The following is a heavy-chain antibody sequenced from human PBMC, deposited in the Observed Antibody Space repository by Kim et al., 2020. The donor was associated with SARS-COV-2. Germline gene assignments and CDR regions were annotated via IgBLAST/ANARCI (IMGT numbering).Heavy chain of an antibody. CDR1: GYTFTSYY. CDR2: INPSGGST. CDR3: ARAQARQRWLQLQPYYYGMDV. V-gene: IGHV1-46*01. D-gene: IGHD5-12*01. J-gene: IGHJ6*02. Sequence: ASVKVSCKASGYTFTSYYMHWVRQAPGQGLEWMGIINPSGGSTSYAQKFQGRVTMTRDTSTSTVYMELSSLRSEDTAVYYCARAQARQRWLQLQPYYYGMDVWGQGTTVTVSS.